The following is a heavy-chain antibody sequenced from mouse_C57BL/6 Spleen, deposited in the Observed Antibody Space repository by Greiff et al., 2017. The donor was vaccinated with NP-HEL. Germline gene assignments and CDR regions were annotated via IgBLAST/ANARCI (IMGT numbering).Heavy chain of an antibody. CDR1: GYTFTSYW. V-gene: IGHV1-69*01. J-gene: IGHJ2*01. Sequence: VQLQQSGAELVMPGASVKLSCKASGYTFTSYWMHWVKQRPGQGLEWIGEIDPSDSYTNYNQKFKGKSTLTVDKSSSTAYMQLRSLTSGDSAVDYCASATMGTTEGYFDDWGQGTTLTVSS. CDR2: IDPSDSYT. CDR3: ASATMGTTEGYFDD. D-gene: IGHD2-2*01.